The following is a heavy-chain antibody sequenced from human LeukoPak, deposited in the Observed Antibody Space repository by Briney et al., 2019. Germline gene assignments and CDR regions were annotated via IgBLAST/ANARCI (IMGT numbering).Heavy chain of an antibody. CDR3: ARGGGCTSTSCDLDH. J-gene: IGHJ4*02. Sequence: SETLSLTCTVSGGSIRSNYWNWIRQSPGKGLEWIGYIHNSGNTNQNPSFNSRVTISVDTSKNQFSLKLSSVTAADTAVYYWARGGGCTSTSCDLDHWGQGILVTVSS. D-gene: IGHD2-2*01. CDR1: GGSIRSNY. CDR2: IHNSGNT. V-gene: IGHV4-59*01.